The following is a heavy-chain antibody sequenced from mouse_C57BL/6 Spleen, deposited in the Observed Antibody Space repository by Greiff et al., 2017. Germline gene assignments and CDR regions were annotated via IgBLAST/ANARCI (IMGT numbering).Heavy chain of an antibody. D-gene: IGHD1-1*01. CDR3: ARGTTVVATGYWYFDV. CDR1: GYTFTTYP. Sequence: VKLMESGAELVKPGASVKMSCKASGYTFTTYPIEWMKQNHGKSLEWIGNFHPYNDDTKYNEKFKGKATLTVEKSSSTVYLELSRLTSDDSAVYYCARGTTVVATGYWYFDVWGTGTTVTVSS. V-gene: IGHV1-47*01. J-gene: IGHJ1*03. CDR2: FHPYNDDT.